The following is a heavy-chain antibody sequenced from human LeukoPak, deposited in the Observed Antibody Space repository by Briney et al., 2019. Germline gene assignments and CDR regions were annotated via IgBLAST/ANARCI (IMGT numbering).Heavy chain of an antibody. Sequence: ASVKVSCKASGYTFTNYYMHWVRQAPGQGLEWMGIINSSGGSTNYAQKFQGRVTMTRDTSTSTVYVELSSLRSEDTAVYYCARTLSAAGVDYWGQGTLVTVSS. CDR2: INSSGGST. J-gene: IGHJ4*02. D-gene: IGHD6-13*01. CDR3: ARTLSAAGVDY. CDR1: GYTFTNYY. V-gene: IGHV1-46*01.